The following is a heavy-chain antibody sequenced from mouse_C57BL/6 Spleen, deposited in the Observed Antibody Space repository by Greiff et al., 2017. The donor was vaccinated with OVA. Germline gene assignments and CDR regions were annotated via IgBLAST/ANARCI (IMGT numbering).Heavy chain of an antibody. CDR3: KEWYGNSWYFDV. J-gene: IGHJ1*03. Sequence: QVQLKQSGAELVRPGASVTLSCKASGYTFTDYEMHWVKQTPVHGLAWIGAIDPETGGTAYNQKFKGKAILTADKSSSTAFMELRSLTSEDSAVYYCKEWYGNSWYFDVWGTGTTVTVSS. CDR1: GYTFTDYE. D-gene: IGHD2-10*02. CDR2: IDPETGGT. V-gene: IGHV1-15*01.